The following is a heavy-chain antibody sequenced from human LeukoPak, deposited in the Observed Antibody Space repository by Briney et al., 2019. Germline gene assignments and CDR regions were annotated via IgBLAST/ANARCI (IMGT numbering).Heavy chain of an antibody. CDR1: GFTFSSYT. V-gene: IGHV3-7*01. J-gene: IGHJ4*02. CDR3: ARDSTPVGSGWPYFDY. CDR2: IKQDGSEK. Sequence: PGGSLRLSCAASGFTFSSYTMTWVRQAPGKGLEWVANIKQDGSEKYYVDSVKGRFTISRDNAKNSLYLQMNSLRAEDTAVYYCARDSTPVGSGWPYFDYWGQGTLVTVSS. D-gene: IGHD6-19*01.